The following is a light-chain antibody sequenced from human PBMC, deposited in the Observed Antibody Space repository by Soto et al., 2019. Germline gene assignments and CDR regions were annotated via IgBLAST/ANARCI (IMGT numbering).Light chain of an antibody. J-gene: IGKJ1*01. V-gene: IGKV1-5*03. CDR2: KAS. Sequence: DIQMTQSPSTLSGSVGDRVTITCRASQTISSWLAWYQQKPGKAPKLLIYKASTLKRGVPSRFSGSGSGTEFTLTISSLQPDVFATYYCHHYNSYSEAFGQGTKVELK. CDR3: HHYNSYSEA. CDR1: QTISSW.